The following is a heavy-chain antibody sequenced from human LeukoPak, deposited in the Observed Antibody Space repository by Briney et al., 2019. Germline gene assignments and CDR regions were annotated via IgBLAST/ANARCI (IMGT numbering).Heavy chain of an antibody. CDR2: ISYHGRDQ. CDR1: RFIFSNYA. V-gene: IGHV3-30*04. CDR3: VRQDCSGGSCYLDY. D-gene: IGHD2-15*01. Sequence: HAGGSLRLSCAASRFIFSNYAMLWVRQAPGKGLDWVAVISYHGRDQFYADSVKGRFTISRDSSKDTLYLQMNSLRTEDTAVYYCVRQDCSGGSCYLDYWGQGTLVTVSS. J-gene: IGHJ4*02.